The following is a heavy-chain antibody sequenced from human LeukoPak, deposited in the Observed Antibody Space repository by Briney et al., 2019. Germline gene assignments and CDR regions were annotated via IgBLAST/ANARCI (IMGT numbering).Heavy chain of an antibody. CDR2: ISSSGSTT. V-gene: IGHV3-48*03. CDR3: ARDRFMVRGVMVGTFDL. J-gene: IGHJ3*01. Sequence: GGSLRLSCAASGFTFSSYEMNWVRQAPGKGLEWVSYISSSGSTTHYADSVKGRFTISRDNAENSLFLQMNSLRDEDTAVYYCARDRFMVRGVMVGTFDLWGQGTMVTVSS. CDR1: GFTFSSYE. D-gene: IGHD3-10*01.